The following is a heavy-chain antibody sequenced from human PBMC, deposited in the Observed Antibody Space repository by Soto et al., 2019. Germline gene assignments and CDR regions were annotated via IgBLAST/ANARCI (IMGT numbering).Heavy chain of an antibody. J-gene: IGHJ3*02. CDR2: IYYSGST. V-gene: IGHV4-59*01. CDR3: ARGGIYDILTDYYNAAFDI. CDR1: GGSISSYY. Sequence: PSETLSLTCTVSGGSISSYYWSWIRQPPGKGLEWIGYIYYSGSTNYNPSLKSRVTISVDTSKNQFSLKLSSVTAADTAVYYCARGGIYDILTDYYNAAFDIWGQGTMVTVSS. D-gene: IGHD3-9*01.